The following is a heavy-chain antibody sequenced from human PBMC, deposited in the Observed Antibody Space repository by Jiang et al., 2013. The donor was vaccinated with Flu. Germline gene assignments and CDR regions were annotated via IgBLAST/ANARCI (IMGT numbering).Heavy chain of an antibody. D-gene: IGHD4-17*01. J-gene: IGHJ4*02. V-gene: IGHV5-10-1*03. Sequence: VQLVESGAEVKKPGESLRISCKGSGYSFTSYWISWVRQMPGKGLEWMGRIDPSDSYTNYSPSFQGHVAISADKSISTAYLQWSSLKASDTAMYYCARAADYGDYFDYWGQGTLVTVSS. CDR2: IDPSDSYT. CDR3: ARAADYGDYFDY. CDR1: GYSFTSYW.